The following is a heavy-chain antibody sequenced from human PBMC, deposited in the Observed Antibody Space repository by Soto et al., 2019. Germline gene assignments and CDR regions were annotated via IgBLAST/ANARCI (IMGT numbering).Heavy chain of an antibody. CDR2: IYHSGST. V-gene: IGHV4-59*12. Sequence: TSETLSLTCTVSGGSISSYYWSWIRQPPGKGLEWIGEIYHSGSTNYNPSLKSRVTISVDKSKNQFSLKLSSVTAADTAVYYCARVSGIYYYGMDVWGQGTTVTVSS. J-gene: IGHJ6*02. CDR1: GGSISSYY. CDR3: ARVSGIYYYGMDV. D-gene: IGHD3-10*01.